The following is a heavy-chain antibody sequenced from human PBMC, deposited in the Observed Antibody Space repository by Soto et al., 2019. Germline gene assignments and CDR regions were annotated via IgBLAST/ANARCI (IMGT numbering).Heavy chain of an antibody. Sequence: SETLSLTCTVSGGSISSNYWTWIRQPPGKGLEWNGHVYNGGITNYNPALKSRDTISEDTTKSQFSLKVNSMTAAETAGYYCARYRREAVAGYTLDNWGQGILVTVSS. CDR1: GGSISSNY. J-gene: IGHJ4*02. CDR2: VYNGGIT. V-gene: IGHV4-59*13. CDR3: ARYRREAVAGYTLDN. D-gene: IGHD6-13*01.